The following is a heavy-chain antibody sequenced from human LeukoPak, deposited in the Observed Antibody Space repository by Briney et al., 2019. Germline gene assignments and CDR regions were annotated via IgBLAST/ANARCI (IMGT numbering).Heavy chain of an antibody. CDR2: INPNSGGT. CDR1: GYTFTGYY. D-gene: IGHD3-10*01. J-gene: IGHJ4*02. Sequence: GASVKVSCKACGYTFTGYYMHCVRQVPGQGLEWMGWINPNSGGTNYAQKFQGRVTMTRDTSISTAYMELSRLRSDDTAVYYCARSAMVRGVVDDYWGQGTLVTVSS. CDR3: ARSAMVRGVVDDY. V-gene: IGHV1-2*02.